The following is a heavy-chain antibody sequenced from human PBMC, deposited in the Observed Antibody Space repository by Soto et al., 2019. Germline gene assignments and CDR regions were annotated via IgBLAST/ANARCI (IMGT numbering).Heavy chain of an antibody. CDR2: ISGSGGST. CDR3: AKIAVAGNFDYYYGMDV. V-gene: IGHV3-23*01. J-gene: IGHJ6*02. D-gene: IGHD6-19*01. CDR1: GFTFSSYA. Sequence: GGSLRLSCAASGFTFSSYAMSWVRQAPGKGLEWVSAISGSGGSTYYADSVKGRFTISRDNSKNTLYLQMNSLRAEDTAVYYCAKIAVAGNFDYYYGMDVWGQGTTVTVSS.